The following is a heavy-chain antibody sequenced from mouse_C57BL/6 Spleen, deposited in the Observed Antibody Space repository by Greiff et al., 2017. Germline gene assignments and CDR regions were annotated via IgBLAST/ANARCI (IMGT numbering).Heavy chain of an antibody. CDR1: GYSITSGYY. V-gene: IGHV3-6*01. J-gene: IGHJ1*03. CDR3: AREEYYGDWYFDV. Sequence: EVQRVESGPGLVKPSQSLSLTCSVTGYSITSGYYWNWIRQFPGNKLEWMGYISYDGSNNYNPSLKNRISITRDTSKSQFFLKLNSVTTEDTATYYCAREEYYGDWYFDVWGTGTTVTVSS. D-gene: IGHD1-1*01. CDR2: ISYDGSN.